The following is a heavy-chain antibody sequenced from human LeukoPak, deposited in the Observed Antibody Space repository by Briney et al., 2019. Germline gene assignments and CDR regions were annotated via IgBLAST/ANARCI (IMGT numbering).Heavy chain of an antibody. Sequence: PGESLKISCKGSGYSFTSYWVGWVRQMPGKGLEWMGIIYPGDSDTRYSPSFQGQVAISADKSISTAYVQWSSLKASDTAMYYWAGSDTAMPRGSYGGQETLVTVSS. J-gene: IGHJ4*02. CDR2: IYPGDSDT. CDR1: GYSFTSYW. D-gene: IGHD5-18*01. CDR3: AGSDTAMPRGSY. V-gene: IGHV5-51*01.